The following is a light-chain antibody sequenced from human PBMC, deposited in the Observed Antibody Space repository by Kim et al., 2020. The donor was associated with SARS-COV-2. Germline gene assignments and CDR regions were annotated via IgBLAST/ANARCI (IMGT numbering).Light chain of an antibody. CDR1: QSISSY. Sequence: SLSAGERATLSCRASQSISSYLAWYQQKPGQAPRLLIYDASNRATGIPARFSGSGSRTDFTLTISSLEPEDFAVYYCQKRDDWPYTFGQGTKLEI. V-gene: IGKV3-11*01. CDR3: QKRDDWPYT. CDR2: DAS. J-gene: IGKJ2*01.